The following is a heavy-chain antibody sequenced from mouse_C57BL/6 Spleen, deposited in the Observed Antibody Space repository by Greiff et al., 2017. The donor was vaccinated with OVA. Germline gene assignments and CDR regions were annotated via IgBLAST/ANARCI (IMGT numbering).Heavy chain of an antibody. V-gene: IGHV1-64*01. D-gene: IGHD2-2*01. CDR3: ARGGYDDYYAMDY. CDR2: IHPNSGST. J-gene: IGHJ4*01. Sequence: QVQLKQPGAELVKPGASVKLSCKASGYTFTSYWMHWVKQRPGQGLEWIGMIHPNSGSTNYNEKFKSKATLTVDKSSSTDYMQLSSLTSEDSAVYYCARGGYDDYYAMDYWGQGTSVTVSS. CDR1: GYTFTSYW.